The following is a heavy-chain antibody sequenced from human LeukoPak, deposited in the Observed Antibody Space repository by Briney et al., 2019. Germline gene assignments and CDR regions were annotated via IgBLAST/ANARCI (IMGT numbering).Heavy chain of an antibody. Sequence: SETLSLTCTIPGDSISSYHWTWIRQPPGKGQEWIGYIYHRGSANYNPSLKSRVTISVDTSKNQFSLTLSSVTAADAAVYYCARAGDYYVSGSYLGYWGQGTLVTVSS. J-gene: IGHJ4*02. CDR1: GDSISSYH. CDR2: IYHRGSA. V-gene: IGHV4-59*01. CDR3: ARAGDYYVSGSYLGY. D-gene: IGHD3-10*01.